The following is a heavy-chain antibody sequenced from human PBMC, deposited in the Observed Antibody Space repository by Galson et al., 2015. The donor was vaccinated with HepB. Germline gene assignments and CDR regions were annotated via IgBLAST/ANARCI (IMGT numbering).Heavy chain of an antibody. CDR3: ASSRYFRAVRGVISEMDY. D-gene: IGHD3-10*01. CDR1: GFTVSNNY. V-gene: IGHV3-66*02. J-gene: IGHJ4*02. CDR2: IYSGGDI. Sequence: SLRLSCAASGFTVSNNYMSWVRQAPGKGLEWVSVIYSGGDIYYLDSVKGRFTISRDSSKNTLFLQMNSLRSEDTAVYYCASSRYFRAVRGVISEMDYWGQGTLVTVSS.